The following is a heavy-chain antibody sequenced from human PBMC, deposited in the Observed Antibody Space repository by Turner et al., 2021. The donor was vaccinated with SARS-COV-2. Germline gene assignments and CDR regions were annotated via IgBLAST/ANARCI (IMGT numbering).Heavy chain of an antibody. CDR1: GGSISSYY. Sequence: QVQLQESGPGLVKPSETLSLTCTVSGGSISSYYWSWIRQPPGKGLEWIGYIYYSGSTNYNPSLKSRVTISVDTSKNQFSLKLSSVTAADTAVYYCARQSSGWYLPYFDYWGQGTLFTVSS. J-gene: IGHJ4*02. D-gene: IGHD6-19*01. V-gene: IGHV4-59*08. CDR2: IYYSGST. CDR3: ARQSSGWYLPYFDY.